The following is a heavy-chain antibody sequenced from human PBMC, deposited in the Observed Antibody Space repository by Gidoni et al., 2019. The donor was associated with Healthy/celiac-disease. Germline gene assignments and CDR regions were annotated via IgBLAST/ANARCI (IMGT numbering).Heavy chain of an antibody. CDR1: GGSISSSSYY. J-gene: IGHJ4*02. V-gene: IGHV4-39*01. CDR3: ARGLFYGDYGFHYFDY. D-gene: IGHD4-17*01. CDR2: IYYSGST. Sequence: QLQLQESGPGLVKPSETLSLTCPVSGGSISSSSYYWGWIRQPPGKGLAWIGSIYYSGSTYYNPSLKSRVTISVDTSKNQFSLKLSSVTAADTAVYYCARGLFYGDYGFHYFDYWGQGTLVTVSS.